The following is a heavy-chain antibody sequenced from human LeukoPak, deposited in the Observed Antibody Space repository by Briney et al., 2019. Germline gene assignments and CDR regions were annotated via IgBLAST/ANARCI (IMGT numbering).Heavy chain of an antibody. CDR3: ARGSNWGWIWFAP. J-gene: IGHJ5*02. V-gene: IGHV1-2*02. D-gene: IGHD7-27*01. CDR1: GYTFTGYY. CDR2: INPNSGGT. Sequence: GASLKASCKASGYTFTGYYLHWVRQAPGQGLEWMGWINPNSGGTSFAQKFQGRVTMTRDTSISTAYMELSRLRSDDTAVYYCARGSNWGWIWFAPWGQGTLVTVSS.